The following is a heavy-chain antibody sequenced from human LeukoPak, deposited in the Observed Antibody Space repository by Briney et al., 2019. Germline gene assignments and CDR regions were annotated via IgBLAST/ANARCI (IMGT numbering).Heavy chain of an antibody. CDR2: IYASGSA. V-gene: IGHV4-4*07. Sequence: PSETLSLTCSVSGASISRYYWSWIRQSLGKGLEWIGRIYASGSANYNPSLQSRVTMSIDTSKNQISLKFSSVTAADTAIYYCSTDREVGRLAPAPTGDYWGQGTLVTVSS. CDR3: STDREVGRLAPAPTGDY. D-gene: IGHD1-26*01. CDR1: GASISRYY. J-gene: IGHJ4*02.